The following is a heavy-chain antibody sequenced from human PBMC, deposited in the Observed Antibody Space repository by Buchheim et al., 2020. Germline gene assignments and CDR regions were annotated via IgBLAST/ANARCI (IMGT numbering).Heavy chain of an antibody. Sequence: QVQLVESGGDLVKPGGSLRLSCAASGFTFSDYYMSWIRQPPGKGLEWVSYISSGGSTISFPDPVKGRFTISRDNAKNSLYLQMNSLRAEDTAVYYCVRACHRLRFGNYYFDYWGQGSL. CDR3: VRACHRLRFGNYYFDY. D-gene: IGHD3-10*01. CDR2: ISSGGSTI. V-gene: IGHV3-11*01. J-gene: IGHJ4*02. CDR1: GFTFSDYY.